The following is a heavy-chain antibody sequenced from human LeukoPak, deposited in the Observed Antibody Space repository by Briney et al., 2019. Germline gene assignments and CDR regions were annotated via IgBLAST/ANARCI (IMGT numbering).Heavy chain of an antibody. CDR3: ARRTVVLDY. CDR2: IYYSGST. Sequence: SETLSLTCTVSGGSINNYYWSWVRQPPGKGLEWIGYIYYSGSTTHNPSLKSRVTISVDTSKNQFSLMLSSVTAADTAVYYCARRTVVLDYWGQGALVTVSS. D-gene: IGHD4-23*01. V-gene: IGHV4-59*08. J-gene: IGHJ4*02. CDR1: GGSINNYY.